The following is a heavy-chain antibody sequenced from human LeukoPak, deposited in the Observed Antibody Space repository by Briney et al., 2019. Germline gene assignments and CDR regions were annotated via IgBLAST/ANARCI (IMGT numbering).Heavy chain of an antibody. V-gene: IGHV3-53*01. CDR1: GFTFSSYA. Sequence: GGSLRLSCAASGFTFSSYAMSWVRQAPGKGLEWVSVIYSGGSTYYADSVKGRFTISRDNSKNTLYLQMNSLRAEDTAVYYCARYFSSTGYCSGGSCYRYFDYWGQGALVTVSS. CDR2: IYSGGST. CDR3: ARYFSSTGYCSGGSCYRYFDY. J-gene: IGHJ4*02. D-gene: IGHD2-15*01.